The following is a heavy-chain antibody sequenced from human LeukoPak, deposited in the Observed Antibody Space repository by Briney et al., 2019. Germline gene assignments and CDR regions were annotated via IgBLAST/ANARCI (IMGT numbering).Heavy chain of an antibody. V-gene: IGHV3-33*01. Sequence: GGSLTLSCAASGFTFSSYGMHWVRQAPGKGLEWVAVIWYDGSNKYYADSVKGRFTISRDNSKNTLYLQMNSLRAEDTAVYYCARDYGTGSYSHPFDYWGQGTLVTVSS. CDR1: GFTFSSYG. CDR2: IWYDGSNK. D-gene: IGHD3-10*01. J-gene: IGHJ4*02. CDR3: ARDYGTGSYSHPFDY.